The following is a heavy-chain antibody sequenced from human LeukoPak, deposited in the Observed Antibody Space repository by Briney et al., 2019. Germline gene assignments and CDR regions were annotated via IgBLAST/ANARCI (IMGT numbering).Heavy chain of an antibody. CDR3: VRQYSSGWTYYFGMDV. CDR1: GDSVSSTSGA. D-gene: IGHD6-19*01. CDR2: TYYRSKWYN. Sequence: SQTLSLTCAISGDSVSSTSGAWHWIRQSPSRGLEWLGRTYYRSKWYNDYAVSVKSRIIVNPDTSKNQFSLQLNSVTPEDTAVYYCVRQYSSGWTYYFGMDVWGQGTTVTASS. V-gene: IGHV6-1*01. J-gene: IGHJ6*02.